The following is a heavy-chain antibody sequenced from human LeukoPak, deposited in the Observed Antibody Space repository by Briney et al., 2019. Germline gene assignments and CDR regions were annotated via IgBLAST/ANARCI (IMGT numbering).Heavy chain of an antibody. V-gene: IGHV1-3*03. CDR1: GFPFTSYA. Sequence: ASVKVSCKASGFPFTSYAIHWVRQAPGQRLEWMGWVNADNSNTKYSQEFQGRVTITRDTSASTAYMELSSLRSEDMAVYYCARVRDGIKYWYFDYWGQGTLVTVSS. J-gene: IGHJ4*02. CDR3: ARVRDGIKYWYFDY. CDR2: VNADNSNT. D-gene: IGHD5-24*01.